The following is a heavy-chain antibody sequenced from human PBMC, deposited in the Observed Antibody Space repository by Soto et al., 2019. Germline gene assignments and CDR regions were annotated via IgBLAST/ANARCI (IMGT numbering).Heavy chain of an antibody. CDR1: GFTFSSYA. CDR3: ARAIGGYSYGRLDY. D-gene: IGHD5-18*01. V-gene: IGHV3-30-3*01. CDR2: ISYDGSNK. Sequence: PGGSLRLSCAASGFTFSSYAMHWVRQAPGKGLEWVAVISYDGSNKYYADSVKGRFTISRDNSKNTLYLQMNSLRAEDTAVYYCARAIGGYSYGRLDYWGQGTLVTVSS. J-gene: IGHJ4*02.